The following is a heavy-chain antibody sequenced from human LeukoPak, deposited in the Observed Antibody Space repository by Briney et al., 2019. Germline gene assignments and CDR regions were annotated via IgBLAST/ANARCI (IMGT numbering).Heavy chain of an antibody. V-gene: IGHV1-2*04. Sequence: GASVKVSCKASGYAFTGYYMHWVRQAPGQGLEWMGWINPNSGGTNYAQKFQGWVTVTRDTSISTAYMELSRLRSDDTAVYYCARGYEYSSSPLHFDYWGQGTLVTVSS. J-gene: IGHJ4*02. CDR1: GYAFTGYY. CDR3: ARGYEYSSSPLHFDY. D-gene: IGHD6-6*01. CDR2: INPNSGGT.